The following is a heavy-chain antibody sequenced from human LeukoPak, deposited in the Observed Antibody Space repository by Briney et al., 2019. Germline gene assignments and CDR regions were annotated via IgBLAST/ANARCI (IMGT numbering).Heavy chain of an antibody. J-gene: IGHJ5*02. D-gene: IGHD4-17*01. CDR1: AFTISSYA. CDR2: VSSNGGSS. Sequence: GGSLRLSCAASAFTISSYAMQWVRQAPGKGLEYVLAVSSNGGSSYYAHSVKGRFTISRDNSKNTLYLEMGSLRAEDMAVYYCARDRRATVTTFWFDPWGQGTLVTVSS. V-gene: IGHV3-64*01. CDR3: ARDRRATVTTFWFDP.